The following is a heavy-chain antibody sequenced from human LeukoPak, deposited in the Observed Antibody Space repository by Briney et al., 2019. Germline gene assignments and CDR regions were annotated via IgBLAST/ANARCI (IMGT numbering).Heavy chain of an antibody. CDR2: KTGSGGSI. J-gene: IGHJ4*02. Sequence: PGGSLTLSCVVSGLLFSIYALSWARESRGKGREWVSAKTGSGGSIYCAASVKGRFPISRDSSKHTLSVQMNSLSAEDTAVYFCAKDRMVYEDWGQGTLVTVSS. CDR1: GLLFSIYA. D-gene: IGHD2-8*01. CDR3: AKDRMVYED. V-gene: IGHV3-23*01.